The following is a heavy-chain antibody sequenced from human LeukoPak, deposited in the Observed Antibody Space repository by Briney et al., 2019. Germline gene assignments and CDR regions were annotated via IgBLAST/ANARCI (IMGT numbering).Heavy chain of an antibody. D-gene: IGHD6-13*01. J-gene: IGHJ4*02. CDR3: ARASDMHSSSWYYFDY. CDR2: IIPIFGTA. V-gene: IGHV1-69*01. Sequence: ASVKVSCKASGGTFSSYAISWVRQAPGQGLEWMGGIIPIFGTANYAQKFQGRVTITADESTSTAYMELSSLRSEDTAVYYCARASDMHSSSWYYFDYWDQGTLVTVSS. CDR1: GGTFSSYA.